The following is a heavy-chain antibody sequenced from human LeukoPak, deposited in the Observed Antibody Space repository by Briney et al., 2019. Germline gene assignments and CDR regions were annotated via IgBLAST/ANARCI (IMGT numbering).Heavy chain of an antibody. CDR1: GYTFTSYG. V-gene: IGHV1-18*01. D-gene: IGHD3-3*01. Sequence: ASVKVSCKASGYTFTSYGISWVRQPPGQGLEWMGCISAYNGNTNYAQKLHGRVTMTTDTSTSTAYMELRSLRSDDTAVYYCARDHLRYDFWSGYHNFDYWGQGTLVTVSS. CDR2: ISAYNGNT. CDR3: ARDHLRYDFWSGYHNFDY. J-gene: IGHJ4*02.